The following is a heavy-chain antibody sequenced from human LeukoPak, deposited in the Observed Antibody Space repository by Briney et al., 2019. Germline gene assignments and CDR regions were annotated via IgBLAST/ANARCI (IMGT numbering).Heavy chain of an antibody. J-gene: IGHJ1*01. Sequence: ASVKVSCKASGYTFTSYDINWVRQATGQGLEWMGWMNPNSGNTGYAQKFQGRVTMTRNTSISTAYMELSSLRSEDTAVYYCARGGYNEVAAAGTHFQHWGQGTLVTVSS. CDR2: MNPNSGNT. CDR3: ARGGYNEVAAAGTHFQH. V-gene: IGHV1-8*01. D-gene: IGHD6-13*01. CDR1: GYTFTSYD.